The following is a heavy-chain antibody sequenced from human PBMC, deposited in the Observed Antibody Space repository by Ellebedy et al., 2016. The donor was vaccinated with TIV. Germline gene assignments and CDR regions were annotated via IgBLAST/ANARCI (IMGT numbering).Heavy chain of an antibody. V-gene: IGHV4-30-4*01. J-gene: IGHJ4*02. Sequence: MPSETLSLTCTVSGGSMIGSDYYWSWIRQSPGKGLEWIGYVDDSGKTHHNPPLKSRLTISLDTSKNQFSLELTSVTVADSAVYFCARDMAAAGMGYLDSWGQGILVSVSS. CDR2: VDDSGKT. CDR3: ARDMAAAGMGYLDS. CDR1: GGSMIGSDYY. D-gene: IGHD6-13*01.